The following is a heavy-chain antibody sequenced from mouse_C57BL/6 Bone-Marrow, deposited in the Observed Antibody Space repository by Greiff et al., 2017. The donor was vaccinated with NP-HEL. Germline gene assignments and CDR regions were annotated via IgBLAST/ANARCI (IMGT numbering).Heavy chain of an antibody. Sequence: VQLQQSGPELVKPGASVKISCKASGYAFSSSWMNWVKQRPGKGLEWIGRIYPGDGDTNYNGKFKGKATLTADKSSSTAYMQLSSLTSEDSAVYFCASITTVVANRDYWYFDVWGTGTTVTVSS. CDR1: GYAFSSSW. CDR2: IYPGDGDT. CDR3: ASITTVVANRDYWYFDV. D-gene: IGHD1-1*01. V-gene: IGHV1-82*01. J-gene: IGHJ1*03.